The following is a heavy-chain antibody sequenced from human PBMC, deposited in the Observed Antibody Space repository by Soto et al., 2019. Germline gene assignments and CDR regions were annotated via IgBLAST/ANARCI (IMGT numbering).Heavy chain of an antibody. CDR1: GFTFSSYG. CDR2: IWYDGSNK. V-gene: IGHV3-33*01. J-gene: IGHJ4*02. CDR3: ARDGLMGILTAYYFDY. Sequence: GGSLRLSCAASGFTFSSYGMHWVRQAPGKGLEWVAVIWYDGSNKYYADSVKGRFTISRDNSKNTLYLQMNSLRAEDTAVYYCARDGLMGILTAYYFDYWGQGTLVTVS. D-gene: IGHD2-8*01.